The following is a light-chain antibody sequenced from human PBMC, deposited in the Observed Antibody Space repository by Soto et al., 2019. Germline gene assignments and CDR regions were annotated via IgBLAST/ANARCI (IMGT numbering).Light chain of an antibody. CDR1: QRVRRSSY. CDR3: RQYGSSPSYT. CDR2: GAS. V-gene: IGKV3-20*01. J-gene: IGKJ2*01. Sequence: EIVLTQSPGTLSLSPGERATLSCRASQRVRRSSYLAWYQQKPGQAPRLLIYGASSRATGIPDSFSGSGPATDFALTISRLEPEAFAVYYCRQYGSSPSYTFGQGTKLEIK.